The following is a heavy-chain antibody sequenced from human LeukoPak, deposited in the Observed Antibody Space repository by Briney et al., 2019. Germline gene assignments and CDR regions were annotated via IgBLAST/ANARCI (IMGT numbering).Heavy chain of an antibody. Sequence: PGGSLRLSCVVSRLSFNNYAMHWVRQAPGKGLEWVTFISHDGSKKYYADSVKGRFTISRDNSKNTLYLQMNGLRPQDTAMYYCVNGQWLVGGSDFDHWGQGTLGTVSS. V-gene: IGHV3-30*04. CDR2: ISHDGSKK. CDR3: VNGQWLVGGSDFDH. J-gene: IGHJ4*02. CDR1: RLSFNNYA. D-gene: IGHD6-19*01.